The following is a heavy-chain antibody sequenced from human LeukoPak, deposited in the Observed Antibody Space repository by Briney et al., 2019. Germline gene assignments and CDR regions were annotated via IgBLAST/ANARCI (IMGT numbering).Heavy chain of an antibody. Sequence: ASATVSCKASGYTFTGYYMHWVRQAPGQGLEWMGWINPNSGGTNYAQKFQGRVTMTRDTSISTAYMELSRLRSDDTSVYYCARVFRDYGDYLDWGQGTLVTVSS. V-gene: IGHV1-2*02. D-gene: IGHD4-17*01. CDR2: INPNSGGT. CDR1: GYTFTGYY. CDR3: ARVFRDYGDYLD. J-gene: IGHJ4*02.